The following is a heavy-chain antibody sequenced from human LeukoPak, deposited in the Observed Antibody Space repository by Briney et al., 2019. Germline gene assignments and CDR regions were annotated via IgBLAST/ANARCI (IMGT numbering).Heavy chain of an antibody. D-gene: IGHD4-17*01. V-gene: IGHV4-59*04. CDR1: GGSLSSYY. Sequence: SDTLSLTCTVSGGSLSSYYWSWIRQPPAKGLEGIGYIYYSGSTYYNPSLKSRVTISVDTAKNQFSLKLGSVAAAHTGGFLWASKHYGDHGFFDHWGQGTLVTVSS. CDR2: IYYSGST. J-gene: IGHJ4*02. CDR3: ASKHYGDHGFFDH.